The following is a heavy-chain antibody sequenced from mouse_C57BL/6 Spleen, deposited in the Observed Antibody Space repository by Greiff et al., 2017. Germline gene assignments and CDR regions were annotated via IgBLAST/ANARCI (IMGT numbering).Heavy chain of an antibody. CDR2: IDPSDSYT. V-gene: IGHV1-59*01. J-gene: IGHJ4*01. Sequence: QVQLQQSVAELVRPGASVKLSCTASGFNIKNTNMHWVKQRPGQGLEWIGVIDPSDSYTTYNQKLKGKATLTVDPSSSTVDMQLSSLTSGNSAVYYCERPTVVENAMDYWGQGTSVTVSS. CDR3: ERPTVVENAMDY. CDR1: GFNIKNTN. D-gene: IGHD2-12*01.